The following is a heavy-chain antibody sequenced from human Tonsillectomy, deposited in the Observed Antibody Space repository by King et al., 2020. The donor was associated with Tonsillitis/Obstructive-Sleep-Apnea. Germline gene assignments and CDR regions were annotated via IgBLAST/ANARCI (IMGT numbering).Heavy chain of an antibody. J-gene: IGHJ4*02. Sequence: VQLVESGGGLVKPGGSLRLSCAASGFTFSSYSMNWVRRAPGKGLEWVSSISSSSTYIFYADSVKGRFTISRDNARNSLYLQMNSLRAEDTAVYYCARDGDFWSGYFDYWGQGTLVTVSS. CDR3: ARDGDFWSGYFDY. CDR2: ISSSSTYI. V-gene: IGHV3-21*01. D-gene: IGHD3-3*01. CDR1: GFTFSSYS.